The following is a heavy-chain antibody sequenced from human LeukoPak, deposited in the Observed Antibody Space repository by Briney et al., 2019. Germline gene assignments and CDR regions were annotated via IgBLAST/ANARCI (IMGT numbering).Heavy chain of an antibody. D-gene: IGHD1-14*01. CDR1: GFTFSTYA. CDR2: ISGSGGSA. J-gene: IGHJ4*02. CDR3: AKDHPSGYYFDY. Sequence: GGSLRLSCAASGFTFSTYAMSWVRQAPGKGLEWVSAISGSGGSAFNADSVKGRFTISRDNSKNTLFLQMNSLRAEDTAIYYCAKDHPSGYYFDYWGQGTLVTVSS. V-gene: IGHV3-23*01.